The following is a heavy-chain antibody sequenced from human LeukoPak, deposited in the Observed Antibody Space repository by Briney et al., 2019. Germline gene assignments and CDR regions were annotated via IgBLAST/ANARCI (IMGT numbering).Heavy chain of an antibody. D-gene: IGHD6-13*01. CDR2: MNPNNSNT. CDR3: ARGALAGI. Sequence: GASVKVSCKAARYTFTSYDINWVRQAAGQGLEWMGWMNPNNSNTGLAQRFQGRVTMTRNTSISTAYMELRGLRSDDTAVYYCARGALAGIWGQGTLVTVPP. J-gene: IGHJ4*02. V-gene: IGHV1-8*01. CDR1: RYTFTSYD.